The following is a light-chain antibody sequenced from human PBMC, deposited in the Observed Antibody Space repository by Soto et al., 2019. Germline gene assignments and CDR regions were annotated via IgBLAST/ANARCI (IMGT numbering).Light chain of an antibody. CDR1: QSISTW. CDR2: DAS. J-gene: IGKJ1*01. V-gene: IGKV1-5*01. CDR3: QQYNSYSPWT. Sequence: DIQMTQSPSTLSASVGDRVTITCRASQSISTWLAWYQQKPGKAPKLLIFDASNLESGVPSRFSGGGSGTEFTLTISSLQPDDFATYFCQQYNSYSPWTFGQGTKVDIK.